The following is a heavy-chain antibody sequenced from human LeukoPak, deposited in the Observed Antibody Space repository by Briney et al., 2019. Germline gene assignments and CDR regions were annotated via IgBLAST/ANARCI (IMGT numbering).Heavy chain of an antibody. Sequence: GASVKVSCTASGYTFTSYGISWVRQAPGQGLEWMGGIIPIFGTANYAQKFQGRVTITADESTSTAYMELSSLRSEDTAVYYCARADYYYFDYWGQGTLVTVSS. CDR3: ARADYYYFDY. V-gene: IGHV1-69*13. CDR2: IIPIFGTA. D-gene: IGHD3-16*01. CDR1: GYTFTSYG. J-gene: IGHJ4*02.